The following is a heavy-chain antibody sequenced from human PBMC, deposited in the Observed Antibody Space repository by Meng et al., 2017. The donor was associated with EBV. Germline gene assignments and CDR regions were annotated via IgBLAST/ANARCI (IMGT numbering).Heavy chain of an antibody. CDR2: FLPRLGAP. CDR1: GVPSRDSA. CDR3: ASESGRGYTPDY. J-gene: IGHJ4*02. Sequence: QVKLVGPAGGLQNPGSLVKGSCKAYGVPSRDSAMSWGRQAPGQGLEWLGGFLPRLGAPNYAQKFHGRVKITADESTSTHYMDLSSLRSEDTAIYYCASESGRGYTPDYWGQGTLVTVSS. D-gene: IGHD3-10*01. V-gene: IGHV1-69*01.